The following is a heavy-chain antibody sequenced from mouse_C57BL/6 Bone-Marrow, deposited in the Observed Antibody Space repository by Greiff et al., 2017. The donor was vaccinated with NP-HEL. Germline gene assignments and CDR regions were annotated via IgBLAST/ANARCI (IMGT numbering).Heavy chain of an antibody. J-gene: IGHJ2*01. D-gene: IGHD1-1*01. CDR3: ARYYGSSYYFDY. CDR2: IYPGVGVT. Sequence: VQLQQSGAELVKPGASGKISCKASGYAFSGYWRNWLKRGPGRGLEWIGRIYPGVGVTNSNGKFKGKATLTADKSSSTAYMQLSSLTSEDSAVYFCARYYGSSYYFDYWGQGTTLTVSS. V-gene: IGHV1-80*01. CDR1: GYAFSGYW.